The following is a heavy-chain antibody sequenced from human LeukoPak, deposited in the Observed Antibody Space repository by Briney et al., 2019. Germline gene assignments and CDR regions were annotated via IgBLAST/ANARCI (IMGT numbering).Heavy chain of an antibody. CDR2: IYYSGST. Sequence: SETLSLTCTVSGGSISSYYWSWIRQPPGKGLEWIGYIYYSGSTNYNPSLKSRVTISVDKSKNQFSLKLSSVTAADTAVYYCARVSRYSGSSHFDYWGQGTLVTVSS. V-gene: IGHV4-59*12. CDR3: ARVSRYSGSSHFDY. J-gene: IGHJ4*02. D-gene: IGHD1-26*01. CDR1: GGSISSYY.